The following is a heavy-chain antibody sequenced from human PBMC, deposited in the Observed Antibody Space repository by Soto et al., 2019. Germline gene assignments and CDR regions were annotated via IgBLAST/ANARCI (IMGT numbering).Heavy chain of an antibody. J-gene: IGHJ4*02. CDR1: GFTFSNYW. Sequence: EVQLVESGGGLVQPGGSLRLSCAASGFTFSNYWMHWVRQVPGKGLVWVSRINSDGSSTGYADSVMGRFTISRDNAKNTVYLQMNSLRAEVTAVYYCARDQGYCSGGSCYVAGYWGQGTLVTVSS. V-gene: IGHV3-74*01. D-gene: IGHD2-15*01. CDR3: ARDQGYCSGGSCYVAGY. CDR2: INSDGSST.